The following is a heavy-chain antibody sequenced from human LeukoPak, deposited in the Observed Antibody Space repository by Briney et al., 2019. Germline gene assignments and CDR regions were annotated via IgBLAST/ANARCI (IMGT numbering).Heavy chain of an antibody. V-gene: IGHV3-33*07. CDR1: GFIFGKYW. CDR2: IWYDGSNK. Sequence: GGSLRLSCAASGFIFGKYWMSWVRQAPGKGLEWVAVIWYDGSNKYYADSVKGRFTISRDNSKKTLYLQMNSLRAEDTAVYYCARKKRVDTDSIMVYYYYAMDVWGQGTTVTVSS. CDR3: ARKKRVDTDSIMVYYYYAMDV. J-gene: IGHJ6*02. D-gene: IGHD5-18*01.